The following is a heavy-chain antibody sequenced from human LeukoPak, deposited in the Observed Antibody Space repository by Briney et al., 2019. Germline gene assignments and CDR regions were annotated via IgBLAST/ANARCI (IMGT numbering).Heavy chain of an antibody. J-gene: IGHJ4*02. D-gene: IGHD2-2*01. V-gene: IGHV1-46*01. CDR1: GYTFTSYY. CDR3: ARKSAVVPAARGFVDY. Sequence: ASVKVSCKASGYTFTSYYMHWVRQAPGQGLEWMGIINPSGGSTSYAQKFQGRVTMTRDTSTSTVYMELSSLRSEDTAVYYCARKSAVVPAARGFVDYWGQGTLVSVSS. CDR2: INPSGGST.